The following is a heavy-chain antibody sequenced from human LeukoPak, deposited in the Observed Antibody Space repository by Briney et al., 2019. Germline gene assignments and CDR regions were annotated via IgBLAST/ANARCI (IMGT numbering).Heavy chain of an antibody. CDR2: IYYSGST. Sequence: SETLSLTCTVSGGSISSGGYHWSWIRQHPGKGLEWIGYIYYSGSTYYNPSLKSRVTISVDRSKNQLSLKLSSVTAADTAMYYCASGGYSYGFDYWGQGTLVTVSS. J-gene: IGHJ4*02. CDR1: GGSISSGGYH. V-gene: IGHV4-31*03. D-gene: IGHD5-18*01. CDR3: ASGGYSYGFDY.